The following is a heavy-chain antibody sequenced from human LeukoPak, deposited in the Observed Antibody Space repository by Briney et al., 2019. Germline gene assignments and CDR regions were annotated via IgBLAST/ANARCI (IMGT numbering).Heavy chain of an antibody. CDR3: ARVGWELLNAFDI. Sequence: PSETLSLTCAVYGGSFSGYYWSWIRQPPGKGLEWIGEINHSGSTNYNPSLESRVTISVDTSKNQFSLKLSSVTAADTAVYYCARVGWELLNAFDIWGQGTMVTVSS. CDR2: INHSGST. D-gene: IGHD1-26*01. CDR1: GGSFSGYY. V-gene: IGHV4-34*01. J-gene: IGHJ3*02.